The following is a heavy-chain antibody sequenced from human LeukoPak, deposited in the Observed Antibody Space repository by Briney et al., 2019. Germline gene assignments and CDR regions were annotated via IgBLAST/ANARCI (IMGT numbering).Heavy chain of an antibody. CDR2: ISHSGST. CDR1: GGSFSGYY. Sequence: PSETLPLTCAVYGGSFSGYYWSWIRQPPGKGLEWIGEISHSGSTNYNPSLKSRVTISVDTSKNQFSLKLSSVTAADTAVYYCARGRRLLVRGSFDYWGQGTLVTVSS. V-gene: IGHV4-34*01. CDR3: ARGRRLLVRGSFDY. D-gene: IGHD3-10*01. J-gene: IGHJ4*02.